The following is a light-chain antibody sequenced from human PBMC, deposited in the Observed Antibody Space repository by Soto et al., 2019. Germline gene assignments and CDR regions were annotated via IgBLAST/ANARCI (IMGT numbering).Light chain of an antibody. J-gene: IGKJ2*01. V-gene: IGKV1-39*01. CDR3: QQSYSLPNT. CDR1: QSITSY. CDR2: AAS. Sequence: DIQMTQSPSSLSASVGDRVTITCRASQSITSYLNWYQQKVGKAPKLLIYAASSLQSGVPSRFSGSGSGTDFTLTISSLQPEDFATYYCQQSYSLPNTFGQGTKLEIK.